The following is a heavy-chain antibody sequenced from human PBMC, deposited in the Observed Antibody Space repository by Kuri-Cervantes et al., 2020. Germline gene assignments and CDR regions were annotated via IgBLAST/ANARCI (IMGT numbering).Heavy chain of an antibody. CDR3: ARGHYYDSSGYYLTPIYRAFDI. V-gene: IGHV1-58*01. D-gene: IGHD3-22*01. J-gene: IGHJ3*02. CDR2: IVVGSGNT. CDR1: GFTFSSSA. Sequence: SVKVSCKASGFTFSSSAVQWVRQARGQHLEWIGRIVVGSGNTNYAQKFQERVTIRRDMSTSTAYMELNSLRSEDTAVYYCARGHYYDSSGYYLTPIYRAFDIWGQGTMVTVSS.